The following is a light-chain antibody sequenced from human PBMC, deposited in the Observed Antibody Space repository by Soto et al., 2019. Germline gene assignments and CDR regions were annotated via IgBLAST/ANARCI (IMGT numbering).Light chain of an antibody. Sequence: EIVVTQSPATLSVSPGERVTLSCRASQSVSSSLAWYQQRPGQAPRLLIYDTSTRAPGIAARFSGSGSGTEFTLTISSLQSEDVAVYYCQQYVHWPPGTFGQVTKVDIK. J-gene: IGKJ1*01. CDR2: DTS. CDR3: QQYVHWPPGT. V-gene: IGKV3-15*01. CDR1: QSVSSS.